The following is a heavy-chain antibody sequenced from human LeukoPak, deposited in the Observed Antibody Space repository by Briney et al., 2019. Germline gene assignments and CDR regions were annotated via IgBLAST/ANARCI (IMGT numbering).Heavy chain of an antibody. CDR2: ISSSSSTI. J-gene: IGHJ4*02. D-gene: IGHD5-24*01. Sequence: PGGSLRLSCAASGFTFSNYHMNWVRQAPGKGLEWVSYISSSSSTIYYADSVKGRFTISRDNAKNSLYLQMNSLRAEDTAVYYCARSVEMATIYYFDYWGQGTLVTVSS. CDR1: GFTFSNYH. CDR3: ARSVEMATIYYFDY. V-gene: IGHV3-48*01.